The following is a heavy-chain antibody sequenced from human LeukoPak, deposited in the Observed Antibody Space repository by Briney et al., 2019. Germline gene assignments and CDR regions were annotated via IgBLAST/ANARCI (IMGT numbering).Heavy chain of an antibody. CDR3: AREGYDSSGYALFAFDI. CDR1: GGSSSSYY. J-gene: IGHJ3*02. D-gene: IGHD3-22*01. CDR2: IYYSGST. Sequence: SKTLSLTCTVSGGSSSSYYWSWIRQPPGKGLEWIGYIYYSGSTNYNPSLKSRVTISVDTSKNQFSLKLSSVTAADTAVYYCAREGYDSSGYALFAFDIWGQGTMVTVSS. V-gene: IGHV4-59*12.